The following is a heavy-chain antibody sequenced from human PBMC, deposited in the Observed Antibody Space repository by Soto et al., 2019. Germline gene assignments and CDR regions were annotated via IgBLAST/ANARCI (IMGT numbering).Heavy chain of an antibody. CDR1: GGSMSGYY. V-gene: IGHV4-59*01. J-gene: IGHJ4*02. D-gene: IGHD3-16*01. CDR2: IYYSGGT. Sequence: QVQLQESGPGLVKPSETLSLTCTVSGGSMSGYYWSWIRQPPGKGLESIGYIYYSGGTNYNPSLKSRVTISVDTSKNQFSLKLSSVTAADTAVYYCARGGDSDTVGDFWGQGTLVTVSS. CDR3: ARGGDSDTVGDF.